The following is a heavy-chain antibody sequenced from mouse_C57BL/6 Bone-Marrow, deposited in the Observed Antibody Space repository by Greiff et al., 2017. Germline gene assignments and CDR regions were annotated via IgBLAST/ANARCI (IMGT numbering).Heavy chain of an antibody. Sequence: EVQLQQSGPVLVKPGASVKMSCKASGYTFTDYYMNWVKQSHGKSLEWIGVINPYNVGTSYNQKFTVKATLTVDKSYSTAYMELNSLTSEDSSVYYCANLSWDEGYWGQGTTLTVSS. CDR1: GYTFTDYY. J-gene: IGHJ2*01. D-gene: IGHD4-1*01. V-gene: IGHV1-19*01. CDR2: INPYNVGT. CDR3: ANLSWDEGY.